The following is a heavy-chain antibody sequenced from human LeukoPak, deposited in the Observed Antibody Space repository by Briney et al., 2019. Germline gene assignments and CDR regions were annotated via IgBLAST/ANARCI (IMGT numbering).Heavy chain of an antibody. CDR2: ITPIFGTA. Sequence: GASVKVSCKASGGTFSSYAISWVRQAPGQGLEWMGGITPIFGTANYAQKFQGRVTITADKSTSTAYMELSSLRSEDTAVYYCARAGYSGYDLYYFDYWGQGTLVTVSS. V-gene: IGHV1-69*06. CDR1: GGTFSSYA. D-gene: IGHD5-12*01. CDR3: ARAGYSGYDLYYFDY. J-gene: IGHJ4*02.